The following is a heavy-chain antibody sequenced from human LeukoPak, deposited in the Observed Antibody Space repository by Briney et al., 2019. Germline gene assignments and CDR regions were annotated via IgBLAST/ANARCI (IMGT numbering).Heavy chain of an antibody. CDR3: AREAASVIRSPIDY. V-gene: IGHV1-18*01. J-gene: IGHJ4*02. Sequence: ASVKVSCKTSGYDFTSHGIFWVRQAPGQGLEWMGWISAYNGNTNYAQKLQGRVTMTTDTSTSTAYMELRSLRSDDTAVYYCAREAASVIRSPIDYWGQGTLVTVSS. CDR1: GYDFTSHG. CDR2: ISAYNGNT. D-gene: IGHD2/OR15-2a*01.